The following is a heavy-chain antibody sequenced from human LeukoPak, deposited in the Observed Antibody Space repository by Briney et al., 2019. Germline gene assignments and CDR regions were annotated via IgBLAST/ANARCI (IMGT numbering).Heavy chain of an antibody. Sequence: ASLKVSCKSSGYTFSNYVNRWVRQPPGQGLEWMGCISAYNGNTDYAQKGQGRVTMTTDTSTSKVHMELRSLISDDTAMYDCARVGSGWSIEYWGQGTLVTVSS. J-gene: IGHJ4*02. CDR1: GYTFSNYV. D-gene: IGHD6-19*01. CDR3: ARVGSGWSIEY. V-gene: IGHV1-18*01. CDR2: ISAYNGNT.